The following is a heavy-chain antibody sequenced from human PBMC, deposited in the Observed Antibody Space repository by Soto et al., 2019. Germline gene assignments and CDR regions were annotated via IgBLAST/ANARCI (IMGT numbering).Heavy chain of an antibody. CDR3: AKDLSGSCYSQCMYYFDY. Sequence: PGGSLRLSCAASGFTFSSYAMSWVRQAPGKGLEWVSAISGSGGSTYYADSVKGRFTISRDNSKNTLYLQMNSLRAEDTTVYYCAKDLSGSCYSQCMYYFDYWGQGT. J-gene: IGHJ4*02. D-gene: IGHD2-15*01. V-gene: IGHV3-23*01. CDR2: ISGSGGST. CDR1: GFTFSSYA.